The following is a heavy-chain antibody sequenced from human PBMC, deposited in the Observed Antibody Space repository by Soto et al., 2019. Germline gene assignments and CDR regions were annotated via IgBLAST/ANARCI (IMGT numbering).Heavy chain of an antibody. CDR3: AREAMYGSGSYSVFDY. Sequence: SQTLSLTCAISGDSVSSNSAAWSWIRQSPSRGLEWLGRTYYKSKWFNDYAIPVKSRMTINPDTSKNQFFLHLNSVTPEDTAVYYCAREAMYGSGSYSVFDYWGQGIPVTVS. J-gene: IGHJ4*02. CDR2: TYYKSKWFN. D-gene: IGHD3-10*01. CDR1: GDSVSSNSAA. V-gene: IGHV6-1*01.